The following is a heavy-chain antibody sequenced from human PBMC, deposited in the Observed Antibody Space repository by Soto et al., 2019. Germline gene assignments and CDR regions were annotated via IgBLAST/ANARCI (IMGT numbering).Heavy chain of an antibody. CDR1: GFTFSSYW. J-gene: IGHJ4*02. D-gene: IGHD3-10*01. Sequence: GGSLRLSCAASGFTFSSYWMSWVRQAPGKGLEWVANIKQDGSEKYYVDSAKGRFTISRDNAKNSLYLQMNSLRAEDTAVYYCARVPLWFGELNTYFDYWGQGTLVTVSS. CDR2: IKQDGSEK. V-gene: IGHV3-7*01. CDR3: ARVPLWFGELNTYFDY.